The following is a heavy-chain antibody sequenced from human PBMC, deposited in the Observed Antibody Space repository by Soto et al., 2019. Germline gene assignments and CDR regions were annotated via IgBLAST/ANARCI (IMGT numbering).Heavy chain of an antibody. Sequence: EVQLLESGGGLVQPGGSLRLSCAASGFTFSSYAMSWVRQAPGKVLEWDSAITASGDTTYNADSVKGRFTISRDNSKGTMYLPMTRRRAEDTAVYYCAKVRPLRDCTRTSCLGAFDIWGQGTMVTGSS. D-gene: IGHD2-2*01. CDR1: GFTFSSYA. CDR3: AKVRPLRDCTRTSCLGAFDI. CDR2: ITASGDTT. J-gene: IGHJ3*02. V-gene: IGHV3-23*01.